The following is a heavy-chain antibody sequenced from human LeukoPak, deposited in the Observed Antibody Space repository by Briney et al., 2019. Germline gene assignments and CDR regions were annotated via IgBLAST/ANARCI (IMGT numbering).Heavy chain of an antibody. V-gene: IGHV3-7*04. CDR1: GFTFSSHW. Sequence: GGSLRLSCAASGFTFSSHWMTWVRQAPGKGLEWVANLKEDGSEKYYVDSVKGRFTISRDNAKNPLYLQMNSLRGDDTAVYYCARGVYYFDYWGQGTLVTVSS. J-gene: IGHJ4*02. CDR3: ARGVYYFDY. CDR2: LKEDGSEK.